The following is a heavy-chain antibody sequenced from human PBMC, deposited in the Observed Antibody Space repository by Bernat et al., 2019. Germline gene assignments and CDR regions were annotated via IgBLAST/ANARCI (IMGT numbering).Heavy chain of an antibody. J-gene: IGHJ4*02. CDR3: ARDYLGGYCSGGSCYSFYFDY. D-gene: IGHD2-15*01. CDR2: ILYDGSNK. CDR1: GFTFSSYA. V-gene: IGHV3-30*01. Sequence: QVQLVESGGGVVQPGRSLRLSCAASGFTFSSYAMHWVRQAPGKGLEWVAVILYDGSNKYYADSVKGRFTISRDNSKNTLYLQMNSLRAEDTAVYYCARDYLGGYCSGGSCYSFYFDYWGQGTLVTVSS.